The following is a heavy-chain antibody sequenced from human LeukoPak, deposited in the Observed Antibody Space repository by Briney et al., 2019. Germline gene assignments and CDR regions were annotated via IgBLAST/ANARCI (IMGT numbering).Heavy chain of an antibody. J-gene: IGHJ4*02. CDR2: IYSGGNT. CDR1: GFIVSSNY. D-gene: IGHD6-19*01. V-gene: IGHV3-53*01. CDR3: ARDSYSSALEY. Sequence: GGSLRLSCAASGFIVSSNYMTWVRQAPGKGLEWVSVIYSGGNTYYADSVKGRFTISRDNSKNTLYLQMNSLRAEDTAVYYCARDSYSSALEYWGQGTLVTVSS.